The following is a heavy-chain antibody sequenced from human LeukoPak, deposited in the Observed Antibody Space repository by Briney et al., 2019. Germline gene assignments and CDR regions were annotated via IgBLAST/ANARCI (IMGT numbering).Heavy chain of an antibody. CDR3: ARTPNQGRLVQDFDY. CDR2: IYPGDSDT. CDR1: GYIFTSYW. V-gene: IGHV5-51*01. Sequence: GESLQISCKGSGYIFTSYWIGWVRQMRGKGLEWMGIIYPGDSDTRYSPSFQGQVTISADKSISTAYLQWSSLKASDTAMYYCARTPNQGRLVQDFDYWGQGTLVTVSS. J-gene: IGHJ4*02. D-gene: IGHD6-19*01.